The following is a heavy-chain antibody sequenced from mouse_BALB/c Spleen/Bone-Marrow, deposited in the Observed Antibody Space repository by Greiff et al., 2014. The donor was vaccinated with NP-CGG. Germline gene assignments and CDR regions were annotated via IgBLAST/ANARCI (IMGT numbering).Heavy chain of an antibody. Sequence: AQLKGAGAKLWEPGAPVKLSCPTSGFNIKKTYLHWGKKRPEQGLGGIGRIDPANGNTKYDPKFQGKATITADTSSNTAYLQLSSLTSEDTAVYYCASYRYAWYFDVWGAGTTVTVSS. D-gene: IGHD2-14*01. J-gene: IGHJ1*01. CDR3: ASYRYAWYFDV. CDR1: GFNIKKTY. V-gene: IGHV14-3*02. CDR2: IDPANGNT.